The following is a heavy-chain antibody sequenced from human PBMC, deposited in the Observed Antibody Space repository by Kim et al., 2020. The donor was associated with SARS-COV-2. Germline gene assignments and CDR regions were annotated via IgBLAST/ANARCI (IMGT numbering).Heavy chain of an antibody. J-gene: IGHJ6*02. CDR1: GFTFTRYA. CDR3: ARRPHGMDV. V-gene: IGHV3-23*01. CDR2: ISSSGVTT. Sequence: GGSLRLSCAASGFTFTRYAMSWVRQAPGKGLECVSGISSSGVTTYYADSVQGRFTISRDNSINTLYLQLNNLRAEDTALYYCARRPHGMDVWGQGTTVTVS.